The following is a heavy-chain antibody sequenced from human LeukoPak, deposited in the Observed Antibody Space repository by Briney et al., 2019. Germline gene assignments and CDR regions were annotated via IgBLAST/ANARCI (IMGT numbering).Heavy chain of an antibody. D-gene: IGHD2-2*01. CDR2: IYSGGST. V-gene: IGHV3-66*01. Sequence: GGSLRLSCAASGFTVSSNYMSWVRQAPGKGLEWVSVIYSGGSTYYADSVKGRFTISRDNSKNTLYLQMNSLRAEDTAVYYCAISGCSSTSCSTNYYGMDVWGQGTTVTVSS. CDR1: GFTVSSNY. J-gene: IGHJ6*02. CDR3: AISGCSSTSCSTNYYGMDV.